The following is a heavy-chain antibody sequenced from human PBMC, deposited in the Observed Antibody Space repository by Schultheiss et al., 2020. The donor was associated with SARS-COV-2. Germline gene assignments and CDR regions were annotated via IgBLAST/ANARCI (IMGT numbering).Heavy chain of an antibody. V-gene: IGHV1-24*01. Sequence: ASVKVSCKASGGTFSSYAISWVRQAPGQGLEWMGGFDPEDGETIYAQKFQGRVTMTEDTSTDTAYMELSSLRSEDTAVYYCARMGSGWYSYYYYGMDVWGQGTTVTVSS. J-gene: IGHJ6*02. D-gene: IGHD6-19*01. CDR1: GGTFSSYA. CDR3: ARMGSGWYSYYYYGMDV. CDR2: FDPEDGET.